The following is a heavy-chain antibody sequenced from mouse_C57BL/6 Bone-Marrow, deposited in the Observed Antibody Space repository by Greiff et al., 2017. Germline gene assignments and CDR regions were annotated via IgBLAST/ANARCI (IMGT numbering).Heavy chain of an antibody. D-gene: IGHD1-1*01. J-gene: IGHJ1*03. CDR1: GYTFTSYD. Sequence: QVHVKQSGPELVKPGASVKLSCKASGYTFTSYDINWVKQRPGQGLEWIGWIYPRDGSTTYNEKFKGNATLTVDTSSSTAYMELHSLTSEDSAVYFCARLEFDGSSGDWYFDVWGTGTTVTVSS. CDR2: IYPRDGST. CDR3: ARLEFDGSSGDWYFDV. V-gene: IGHV1-85*01.